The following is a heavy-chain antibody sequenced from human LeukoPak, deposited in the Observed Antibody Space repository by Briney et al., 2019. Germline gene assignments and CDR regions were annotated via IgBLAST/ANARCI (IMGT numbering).Heavy chain of an antibody. J-gene: IGHJ4*02. V-gene: IGHV1-18*01. CDR2: ISAYNGNT. CDR3: ARGYYYDSSGYLFDY. Sequence: ASVKVSCKASGYTFTSYGISWVRQAPGQGLEWMGWISAYNGNTNYAQKLQGRVTMTTDTSTSTAHMELRSLRSEDTAVYYCARGYYYDSSGYLFDYWGQGTLVTVSS. D-gene: IGHD3-22*01. CDR1: GYTFTSYG.